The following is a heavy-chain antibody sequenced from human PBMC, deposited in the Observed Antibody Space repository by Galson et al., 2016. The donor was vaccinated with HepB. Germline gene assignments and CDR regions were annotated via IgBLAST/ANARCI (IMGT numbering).Heavy chain of an antibody. V-gene: IGHV3-30-3*01. Sequence: SLRLSCAASGFTFSSYAMHWVRQAPGKGLEWVAVVSYDGSKKYYADSVKGRFTISRDNSKNTVYLQMNSLRAEDTAVYYCARDLSGTYGRYYYYGMDVWGQGTTVTVSS. CDR1: GFTFSSYA. CDR3: ARDLSGTYGRYYYYGMDV. D-gene: IGHD1-26*01. J-gene: IGHJ6*02. CDR2: VSYDGSKK.